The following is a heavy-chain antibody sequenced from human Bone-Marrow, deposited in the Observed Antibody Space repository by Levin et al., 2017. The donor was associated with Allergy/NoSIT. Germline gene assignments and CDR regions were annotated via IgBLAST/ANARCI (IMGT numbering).Heavy chain of an antibody. CDR1: GGIFSTYT. CDR2: IIPSRGIT. Sequence: SVKVSCKASGGIFSTYTISWVRQAPGQGLEWMGRIIPSRGITNYAQKVQGRVTITADKSTSTAYMEVSNLRAEDTAIFYCARDRVPAVAALYMDVWGNGTTVTVSS. J-gene: IGHJ6*03. V-gene: IGHV1-69*04. CDR3: ARDRVPAVAALYMDV. D-gene: IGHD6-19*01.